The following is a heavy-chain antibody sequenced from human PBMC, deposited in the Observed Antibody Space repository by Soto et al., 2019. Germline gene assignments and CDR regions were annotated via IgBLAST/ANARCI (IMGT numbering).Heavy chain of an antibody. D-gene: IGHD3-3*01. Sequence: EVQLVESGGGLVQPGWSLRLSCATSGFTFSNYWMHWVRQAPGKGPVWVSRINEDESNTNYADSVKGRFTISRDNAKNTLYLQMNSLRAEDTAVYYCARGLFLDYWGQGTRVTVSS. CDR3: ARGLFLDY. J-gene: IGHJ4*02. CDR1: GFTFSNYW. CDR2: INEDESNT. V-gene: IGHV3-74*01.